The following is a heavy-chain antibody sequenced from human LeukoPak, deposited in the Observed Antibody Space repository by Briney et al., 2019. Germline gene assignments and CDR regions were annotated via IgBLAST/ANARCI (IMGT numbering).Heavy chain of an antibody. J-gene: IGHJ4*02. CDR2: ISGSGTST. CDR1: GFTFSSYA. CDR3: AKGSYDTDY. Sequence: PGGSLRLSCAASGFTFSSYAMSWVRQAPGKGLEWVSAISGSGTSTYYVDSVKGRFAISRDNSKNTLYLQMNSLRAEDTAVYYCAKGSYDTDYWGQGTLVTVSS. V-gene: IGHV3-23*01. D-gene: IGHD3-22*01.